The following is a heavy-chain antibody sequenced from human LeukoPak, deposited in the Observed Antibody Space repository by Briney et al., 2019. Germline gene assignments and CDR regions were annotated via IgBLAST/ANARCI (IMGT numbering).Heavy chain of an antibody. J-gene: IGHJ6*03. CDR3: ARECSFIAVAGHYYYYYMDV. V-gene: IGHV6-1*01. D-gene: IGHD6-19*01. CDR2: TYYRSKWYN. CDR1: GDSVSSNSAA. Sequence: SQTLSLTCAISGDSVSSNSAAWNWIRQSPSRGLEWLGRTYYRSKWYNDYAVSVKSRITINPDTSKNQFSLQLNSVTPEDTAVYYRARECSFIAVAGHYYYYYMDVWGKGTTVTVSS.